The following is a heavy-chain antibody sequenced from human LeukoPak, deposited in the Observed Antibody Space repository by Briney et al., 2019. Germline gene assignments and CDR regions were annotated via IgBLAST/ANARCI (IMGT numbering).Heavy chain of an antibody. Sequence: GGSLRLSCAASGFTVSSNYMSWVRQAPGKGLEWVSVIYSGGSTYYADSVKGRFTISRDNSKNTLYLQMNSLRAEDTAVYYCARAPVSWYHYYGMDVWGQGTTVTVSS. J-gene: IGHJ6*02. CDR1: GFTVSSNY. CDR2: IYSGGST. D-gene: IGHD3-10*01. V-gene: IGHV3-53*01. CDR3: ARAPVSWYHYYGMDV.